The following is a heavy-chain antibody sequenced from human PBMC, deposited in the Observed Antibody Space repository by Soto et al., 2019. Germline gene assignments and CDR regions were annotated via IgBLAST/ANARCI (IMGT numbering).Heavy chain of an antibody. V-gene: IGHV4-39*01. CDR3: ARHGGYCSGGSCPPGY. CDR2: IYDSGST. CDR1: GGSISSSSYY. J-gene: IGHJ4*02. Sequence: QLQLQESGPGLVKSSETLSLTCTVSGGSISSSSYYWGWIRQPPGKGLEWIGSIYDSGSTYYNPSLKSRVTISVDTSKKQFSLKVSSVTAAHTAVYYCARHGGYCSGGSCPPGYWGQGTLVTVSS. D-gene: IGHD2-15*01.